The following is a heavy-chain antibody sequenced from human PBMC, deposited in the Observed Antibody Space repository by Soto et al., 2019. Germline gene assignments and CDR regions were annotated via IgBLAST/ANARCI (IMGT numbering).Heavy chain of an antibody. CDR2: IYYIGST. D-gene: IGHD2-2*02. CDR1: GGSITSSYY. CDR3: ATIPATTILTDY. V-gene: IGHV4-39*01. Sequence: SETLSLTCTVSGGSITSSYYWGWIRQPPGKVLEWIGIIYYIGSTYYNPSLKSRVTISVDTSKNQFSLKLSSVTAADTAVYYCATIPATTILTDYWGQGTLVTVSS. J-gene: IGHJ4*02.